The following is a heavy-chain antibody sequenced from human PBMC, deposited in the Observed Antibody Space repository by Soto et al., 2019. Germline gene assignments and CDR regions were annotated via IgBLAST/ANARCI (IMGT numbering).Heavy chain of an antibody. J-gene: IGHJ4*02. D-gene: IGHD3-16*01. Sequence: PSETLSLTCTVSGGSTSSDNYWSFIRQPPGKGLEWIGHIYYSGNTDYNPSLKSRLAISIDTSKNQFSLKLSSVTAADTAVYFCAREGGESSDGLYYFDSWGQGSLVTVS. V-gene: IGHV4-30-4*01. CDR3: AREGGESSDGLYYFDS. CDR1: GGSTSSDNY. CDR2: IYYSGNT.